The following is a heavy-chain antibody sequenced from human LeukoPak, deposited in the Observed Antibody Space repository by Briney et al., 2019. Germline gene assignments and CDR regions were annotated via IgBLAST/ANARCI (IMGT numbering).Heavy chain of an antibody. V-gene: IGHV4-59*01. J-gene: IGHJ3*02. CDR3: ARVSEHYGGNGAFVI. CDR1: GSSTPSCY. Sequence: TVPVTRIGCGSSTPSCYWRGMGPPPAREGDWIGYIYYRGNNDYDPSLKSRVTISQDTSKDQVSLKLTSVTAADTAVYYGARVSEHYGGNGAFVIWGQRTMVTVSS. CDR2: IYYRGNN. D-gene: IGHD4-23*01.